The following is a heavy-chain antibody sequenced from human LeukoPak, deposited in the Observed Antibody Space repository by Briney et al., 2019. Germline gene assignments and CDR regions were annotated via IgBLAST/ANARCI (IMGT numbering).Heavy chain of an antibody. D-gene: IGHD5-18*01. V-gene: IGHV1-69*06. J-gene: IGHJ3*02. Sequence: SVKVSCKASGYSFVLYGISWVRQAPGQGLEWMGGIIPIFGTANYAQKFQGRVTITADKSTSTAYMELSSLRSEDTAVYYCARVVKDRIQLWFSDAFDIWGQGTMATVSS. CDR3: ARVVKDRIQLWFSDAFDI. CDR1: GYSFVLYG. CDR2: IIPIFGTA.